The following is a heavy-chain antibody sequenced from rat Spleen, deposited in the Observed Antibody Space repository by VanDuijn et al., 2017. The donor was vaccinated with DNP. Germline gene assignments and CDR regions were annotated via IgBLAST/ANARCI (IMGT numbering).Heavy chain of an antibody. Sequence: EVQLVESGGGLVQPGRSMKLSCAASGFTFSSFPMAWVRQAPTKGLEWVATISTSGGSTYYRDSVKGRFTISRDNAKSTLYLKMNSLRSEDTATYYCTRGLRWDYWGQGVMVTVSS. V-gene: IGHV5-46*01. J-gene: IGHJ2*01. CDR3: TRGLRWDY. CDR2: ISTSGGST. D-gene: IGHD1-11*01. CDR1: GFTFSSFP.